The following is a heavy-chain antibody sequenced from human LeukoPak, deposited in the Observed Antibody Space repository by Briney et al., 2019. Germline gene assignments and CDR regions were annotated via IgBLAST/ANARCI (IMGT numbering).Heavy chain of an antibody. Sequence: GGSLRLSCTASGFTFGDYAMSWVRQAPGKGLEWVGFIRSKAYGGTTEYAASVKGRFTISRDDSKSIAYMKMSSLRVEDTAVYYCATNLASSSWYFSCCGWYDTRSGYFDYWGQGTLVTVSS. CDR2: IRSKAYGGTT. D-gene: IGHD6-13*01. CDR1: GFTFGDYA. J-gene: IGHJ4*02. V-gene: IGHV3-49*04. CDR3: ATNLASSSWYFSCCGWYDTRSGYFDY.